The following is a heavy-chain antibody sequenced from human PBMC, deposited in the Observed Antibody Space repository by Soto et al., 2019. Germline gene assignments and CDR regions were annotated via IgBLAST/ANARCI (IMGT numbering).Heavy chain of an antibody. Sequence: EVQLVESGGGLVQSGRSLRLSCAASGFRFDDYAMHWVRQAPGKGLEWLSGISWNHVTTGYADSVKGRFTISRDNAKNSLLLQMNSLRAEDTAVYYCAKDIDAPGTRVTHVDKWGQGTEVTVSS. CDR3: AKDIDAPGTRVTHVDK. CDR1: GFRFDDYA. J-gene: IGHJ4*02. D-gene: IGHD4-17*01. V-gene: IGHV3-9*01. CDR2: ISWNHVTT.